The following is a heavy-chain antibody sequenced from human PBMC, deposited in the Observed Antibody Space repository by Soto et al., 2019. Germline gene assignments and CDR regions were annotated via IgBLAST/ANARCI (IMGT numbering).Heavy chain of an antibody. CDR1: GFTFSGSA. Sequence: EVQLVESGGGLVQPGGSLKLSCAASGFTFSGSAMHWVRQASGKGLEWVGRIRSKANSYATAYAASVKGRFTISRDDSKITAYLQMNILKTEDTAVYYCTRHGTVATIGGVYWYFDLWGRGTLVTVSS. V-gene: IGHV3-73*01. CDR3: TRHGTVATIGGVYWYFDL. D-gene: IGHD5-12*01. J-gene: IGHJ2*01. CDR2: IRSKANSYAT.